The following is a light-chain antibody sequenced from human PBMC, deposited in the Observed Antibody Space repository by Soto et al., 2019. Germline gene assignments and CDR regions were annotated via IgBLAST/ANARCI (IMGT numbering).Light chain of an antibody. Sequence: DIQMTQSPSSLSASVGDRVTITCRASQSISGYLNWYQQKPGKAPKLLIYAASTLQSGVPSRFSCSGSWTDFTLIISSLQPEDFATYYCQQSYSTPGLTFGQGTLLEIK. CDR2: AAS. CDR3: QQSYSTPGLT. J-gene: IGKJ5*01. V-gene: IGKV1-39*01. CDR1: QSISGY.